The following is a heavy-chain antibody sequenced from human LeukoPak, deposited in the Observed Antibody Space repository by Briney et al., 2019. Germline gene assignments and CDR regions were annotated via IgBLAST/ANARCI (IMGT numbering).Heavy chain of an antibody. J-gene: IGHJ4*02. CDR3: ARGLADYSDY. CDR2: ISTSGTYI. CDR1: GFTFSTYS. V-gene: IGHV3-21*01. D-gene: IGHD2-21*01. Sequence: PGGSLRLSCAASGFTFSTYSMNWVRQAPGKGLEWVSSISTSGTYIYYADSLKRRFTISRDNAKNSLYLQMHSLRAEDTAVYYCARGLADYSDYWGQGTLVTVSS.